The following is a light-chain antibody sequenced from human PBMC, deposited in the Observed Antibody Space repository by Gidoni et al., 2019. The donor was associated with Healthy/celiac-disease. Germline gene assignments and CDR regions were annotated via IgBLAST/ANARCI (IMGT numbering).Light chain of an antibody. CDR3: MQSTQFPLT. V-gene: IGKV2-24*01. CDR2: KIS. CDR1: QSLVHSDGNTY. J-gene: IGKJ4*01. Sequence: DIVMTQTPPSSPVTLGQPATISCRSRQSLVHSDGNTYLSWLQQRQGQPPRLLIYKISTRFSGVPDRFSGSGAGTDFTLKISRVEAEDVGVYYCMQSTQFPLTFGGXTKVEIK.